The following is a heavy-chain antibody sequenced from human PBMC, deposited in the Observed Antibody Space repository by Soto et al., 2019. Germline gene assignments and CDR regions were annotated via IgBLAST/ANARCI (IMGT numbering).Heavy chain of an antibody. CDR1: GFTFSSYA. J-gene: IGHJ5*02. V-gene: IGHV3-23*01. CDR3: AKGRTYKYANYFDP. Sequence: GGSLRLSCAASGFTFSSYAMSWVRQAPGKGPEWVSSMSGSGDNTYYADSVKGRFIISRDNSKNTLYLQMSSLRVDDTAVYSCAKGRTYKYANYFDPWGQGTLVTVSS. CDR2: MSGSGDNT. D-gene: IGHD1-7*01.